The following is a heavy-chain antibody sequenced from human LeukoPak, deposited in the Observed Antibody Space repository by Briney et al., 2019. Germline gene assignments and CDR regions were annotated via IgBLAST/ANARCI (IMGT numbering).Heavy chain of an antibody. D-gene: IGHD6-19*01. CDR2: ISGSGGST. CDR1: GFTFSSYT. CDR3: AKFHGYSSGWLPSNLDYYYYMDV. J-gene: IGHJ6*03. Sequence: PGGSLRLSCAASGFTFSSYTMSWVRQAPGKGLEWVSAISGSGGSTYYADSVKGRFTISRDNSKNTLYLQMNSLRAEDTAVYYCAKFHGYSSGWLPSNLDYYYYMDVWGKGTTVTVSS. V-gene: IGHV3-23*01.